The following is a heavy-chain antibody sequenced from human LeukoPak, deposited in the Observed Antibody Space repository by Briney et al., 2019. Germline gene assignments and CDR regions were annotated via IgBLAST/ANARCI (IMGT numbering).Heavy chain of an antibody. Sequence: PSETLSLTCTVSGGSISSSSYYWGWIRQPPGKGLEWIGSIYYSGSTYYNPSLKSRVTISVDTSKNQFPLKLSSVTAADTAVYYCARSLAAGTSWFDPWGQGTLVTVSS. CDR2: IYYSGST. V-gene: IGHV4-39*01. CDR3: ARSLAAGTSWFDP. J-gene: IGHJ5*02. D-gene: IGHD6-13*01. CDR1: GGSISSSSYY.